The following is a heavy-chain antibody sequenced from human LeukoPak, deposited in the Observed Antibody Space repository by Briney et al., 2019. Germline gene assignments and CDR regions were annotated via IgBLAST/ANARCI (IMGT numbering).Heavy chain of an antibody. CDR1: GFTFSSYE. CDR2: IKQDGSEK. D-gene: IGHD3-22*01. Sequence: GGSLRLSCAASGFTFSSYEMNWVRQAPGKGLEWVANIKQDGSEKYYVDSVKGRFTISRDNAKNSLYLQMNSLRAEDTAVYDCARSRYDSSGYYGIIGNWGQGTLVTVSS. J-gene: IGHJ4*02. V-gene: IGHV3-7*01. CDR3: ARSRYDSSGYYGIIGN.